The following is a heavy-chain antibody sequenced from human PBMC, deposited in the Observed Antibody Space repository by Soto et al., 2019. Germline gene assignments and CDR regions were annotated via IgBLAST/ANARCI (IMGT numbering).Heavy chain of an antibody. CDR3: AKRPDRYSGSDQNYFES. V-gene: IGHV3-23*01. CDR2: ISGRSVST. D-gene: IGHD5-12*01. CDR1: GFTFSACA. J-gene: IGHJ4*02. Sequence: GGSLRLSCAASGFTFSACAMSWVRQAPGKGLEWVSAISGRSVSTYYADSVKGRFTIPRDNSKNTLYLQMNSIRAEDTAVYYCAKRPDRYSGSDQNYFESWGRGTLVTVS.